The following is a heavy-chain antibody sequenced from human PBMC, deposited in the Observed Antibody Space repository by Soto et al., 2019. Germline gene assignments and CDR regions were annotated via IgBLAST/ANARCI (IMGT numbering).Heavy chain of an antibody. CDR2: IDPSDSYT. D-gene: IGHD6-25*01. V-gene: IGHV5-10-1*01. J-gene: IGHJ6*02. CDR3: ARQRSQIDYYYGMDG. CDR1: GYSFTNYW. Sequence: PGESLKISCKGSGYSFTNYWISWVRQMPGKGLEWMGRIDPSDSYTNYSPSFQGHVTISADKSISTAYLQWSSLKASDTAMYYCARQRSQIDYYYGMDGRAQRTTDTVSS.